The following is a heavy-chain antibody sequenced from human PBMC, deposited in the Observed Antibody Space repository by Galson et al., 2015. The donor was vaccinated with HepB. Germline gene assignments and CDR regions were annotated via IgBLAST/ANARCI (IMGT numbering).Heavy chain of an antibody. CDR2: FDPEDGET. CDR1: GYTLTELS. V-gene: IGHV1-24*01. D-gene: IGHD6-13*01. J-gene: IGHJ6*02. CDR3: ATVRIAAAGWQTEYYYYGMDV. Sequence: SVKVSCKVSGYTLTELSMHWVRQAPGKGLEWMGGFDPEDGETIYAQKFQGRVTMTEDTSTDTAYMELSSLRSEDTAVYYCATVRIAAAGWQTEYYYYGMDVWGQGTTVTVSS.